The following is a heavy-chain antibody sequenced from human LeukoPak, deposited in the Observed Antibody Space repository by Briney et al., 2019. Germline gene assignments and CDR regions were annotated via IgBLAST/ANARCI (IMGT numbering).Heavy chain of an antibody. CDR1: GFTFSSYA. Sequence: GGSLRLSCAASGFTFSSYAMSWVRQAPGKGLEWVSSFRTTDNYISYADSVKGRFTISRDDATNSVYLQMNSLRAEDTAVYYCTRSLIAAAGTGAFDMWGRGTMVTVSS. J-gene: IGHJ3*02. CDR2: FRTTDNYI. D-gene: IGHD6-13*01. CDR3: TRSLIAAAGTGAFDM. V-gene: IGHV3-21*06.